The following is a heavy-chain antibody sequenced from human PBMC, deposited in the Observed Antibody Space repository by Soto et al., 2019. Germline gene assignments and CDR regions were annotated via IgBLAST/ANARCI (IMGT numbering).Heavy chain of an antibody. V-gene: IGHV1-2*02. CDR2: INPNSGGT. J-gene: IGHJ3*02. CDR3: ARSRRSHDFWSRYYENDAFDI. Sequence: ASVKVSCKASGYTFTGYYMHWVRQAPGQGLEWMGWINPNSGGTNYAQKFQGRVTMTRDTSISTAYMELSRLRSDDTAVYYCARSRRSHDFWSRYYENDAFDIWGQATMVTVS. D-gene: IGHD3-3*01. CDR1: GYTFTGYY.